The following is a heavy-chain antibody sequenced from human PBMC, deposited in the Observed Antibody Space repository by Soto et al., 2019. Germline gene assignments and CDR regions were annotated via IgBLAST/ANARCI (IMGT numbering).Heavy chain of an antibody. CDR1: GGSISSSSYY. Sequence: QLQLQESGPGLVKPSETLSLTCTVSGGSISSSSYYWGWIRQPPGKGLEWIGSIYYSGSTYYNPSLKGRVTIAVATPKNQFSLKLSSVPAADTAVYYCARPVSTHAAGKYNWFDPWGQGTLVTVSS. D-gene: IGHD4-4*01. CDR2: IYYSGST. V-gene: IGHV4-39*01. CDR3: ARPVSTHAAGKYNWFDP. J-gene: IGHJ5*02.